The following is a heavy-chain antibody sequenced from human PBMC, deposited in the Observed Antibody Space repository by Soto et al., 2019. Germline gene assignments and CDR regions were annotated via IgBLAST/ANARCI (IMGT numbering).Heavy chain of an antibody. V-gene: IGHV4-34*01. D-gene: IGHD5-12*01. J-gene: IGHJ6*02. CDR3: ARGDFGYKGHYYYYYGMDV. CDR2: INHSGST. Sequence: SETLSLTCAVYGGSFSGYYWSWIRQPPGKGLEWIGEINHSGSTNYNPSLKSRVTISVDTSKNQFSLKLSSVTAADTAVYYCARGDFGYKGHYYYYYGMDVWGQGTTVTVS. CDR1: GGSFSGYY.